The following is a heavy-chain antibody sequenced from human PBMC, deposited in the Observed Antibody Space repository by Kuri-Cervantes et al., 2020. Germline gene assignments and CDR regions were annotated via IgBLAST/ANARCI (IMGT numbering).Heavy chain of an antibody. J-gene: IGHJ4*02. V-gene: IGHV3-48*04. D-gene: IGHD6-19*01. Sequence: GESLKISCAASGFTFSNYYMNWVRQAPGKGLEWVSSISGSSSTIHYADSVKGRFTISRDNAKNSLYLQMNSLRAEDTAVYYCARVRVAVAGIIDYWGQGTLVTVSS. CDR3: ARVRVAVAGIIDY. CDR1: GFTFSNYY. CDR2: ISGSSSTI.